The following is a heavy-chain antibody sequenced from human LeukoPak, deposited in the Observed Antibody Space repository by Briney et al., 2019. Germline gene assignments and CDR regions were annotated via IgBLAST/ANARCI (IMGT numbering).Heavy chain of an antibody. V-gene: IGHV3-9*01. J-gene: IGHJ4*02. Sequence: PGRSLRLSCAASGFTFDDYAMHWVRQAPGKGLEWVSGISWNSGSIGYADSVKGRFTISRDNAKNSLYLQMNSLRAEDTALYYCAKDYGLFAWSFDYRGQGTLVTVSS. D-gene: IGHD3-3*01. CDR3: AKDYGLFAWSFDY. CDR2: ISWNSGSI. CDR1: GFTFDDYA.